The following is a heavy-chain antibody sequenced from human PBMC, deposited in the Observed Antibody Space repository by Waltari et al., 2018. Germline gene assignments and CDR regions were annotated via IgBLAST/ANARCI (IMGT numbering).Heavy chain of an antibody. J-gene: IGHJ4*02. CDR1: GGSISSYY. CDR3: ASLVDIVVVPAAASDY. Sequence: QVQLQESGPGLVKPSETLSLTCTVSGGSISSYYWSWIRQPPGKGLEWIGYIYYSGSTNYNPSLKSRVTISVDTSKNQFSLKLSSVTAADTAVYYCASLVDIVVVPAAASDYWGQGTLVTVSS. D-gene: IGHD2-2*03. V-gene: IGHV4-59*01. CDR2: IYYSGST.